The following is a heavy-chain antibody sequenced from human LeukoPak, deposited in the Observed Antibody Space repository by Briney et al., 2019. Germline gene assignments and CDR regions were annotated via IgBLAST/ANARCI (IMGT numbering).Heavy chain of an antibody. CDR2: TNHSGST. Sequence: SETLSLTCTVSGGSISSYYWSWIRQPPGKGLEWIGETNHSGSTNYNPSLKSRVTISVDTSKNQFSLRLSSVTAADTAVYYCARGSLDYWGQGTLVTVSS. V-gene: IGHV4-34*01. CDR3: ARGSLDY. CDR1: GGSISSYY. J-gene: IGHJ4*02.